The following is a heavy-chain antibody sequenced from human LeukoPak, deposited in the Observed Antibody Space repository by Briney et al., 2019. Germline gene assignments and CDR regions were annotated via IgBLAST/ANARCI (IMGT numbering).Heavy chain of an antibody. D-gene: IGHD2-15*01. J-gene: IGHJ4*02. CDR3: ARRGGGPYPFYFDY. V-gene: IGHV4-34*01. CDR1: VGSFSDYY. CDR2: VHYNGKT. Sequence: SETLSLTCAVYVGSFSDYYWSWVRQPPGKGLEWIGEVHYNGKTNYNPSLKSRVTISRDTSKKQFSPRLNSVTAADTAVYYCARRGGGPYPFYFDYWGRGTLVTVSS.